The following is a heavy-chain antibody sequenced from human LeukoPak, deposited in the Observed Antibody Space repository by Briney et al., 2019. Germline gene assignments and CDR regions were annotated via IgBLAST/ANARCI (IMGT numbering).Heavy chain of an antibody. CDR1: EYTFTGYY. J-gene: IGHJ4*02. CDR3: ARDFSGAGPLYFDY. CDR2: ISPNSGGT. V-gene: IGHV1-2*02. D-gene: IGHD3-3*01. Sequence: ASVKVSCKSFEYTFTGYYMHWVRQAPGQGLEWMGWISPNSGGTNFAQKFQGRVTMTRDTSITTAYMELTNLTSDDTAVYYCARDFSGAGPLYFDYWGQGTLVTVSS.